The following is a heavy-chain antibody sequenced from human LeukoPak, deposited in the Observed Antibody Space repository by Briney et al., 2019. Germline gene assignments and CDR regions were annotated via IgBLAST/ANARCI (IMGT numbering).Heavy chain of an antibody. Sequence: SETLSLTCTVSGGSISSGGYYWSWIRQHPGKGLEWIGYIYYSGSTYYNPSLKSRVTISVDTSKNQFSLKLSSVTAADTAVYYCARGGIAVAGTSRYYFDYWGQGTLVTVSS. CDR1: GGSISSGGYY. CDR2: IYYSGST. CDR3: ARGGIAVAGTSRYYFDY. V-gene: IGHV4-31*03. D-gene: IGHD6-19*01. J-gene: IGHJ4*02.